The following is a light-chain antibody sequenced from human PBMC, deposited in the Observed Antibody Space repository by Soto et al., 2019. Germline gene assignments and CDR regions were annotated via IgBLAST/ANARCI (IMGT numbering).Light chain of an antibody. Sequence: DIQMTQSPSTLSASVGDRVTITCRASRSINIWLAWYQQKTGKVPNLLIYKASTLESGVPSRFSGSGSGTEFSLTISSLQPDDFATYCCQQYDSYPLTFGGGTKVEIK. CDR3: QQYDSYPLT. V-gene: IGKV1-5*03. CDR2: KAS. CDR1: RSINIW. J-gene: IGKJ4*01.